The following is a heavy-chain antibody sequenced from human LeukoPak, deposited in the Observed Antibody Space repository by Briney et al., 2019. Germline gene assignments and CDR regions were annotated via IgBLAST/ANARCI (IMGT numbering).Heavy chain of an antibody. D-gene: IGHD4-23*01. CDR3: ARAGGHDYGGRGPFGFDP. CDR1: GGSISGHY. V-gene: IGHV4-59*11. Sequence: SETLSLTCTVSGGSISGHYWSWIRQPPGKGLEWIGYIYYSGSTNYNPSLKSRVTISVDTSKNQFSLKLSSVTAADTAVYYCARAGGHDYGGRGPFGFDPWGQGTLVTVSS. J-gene: IGHJ5*02. CDR2: IYYSGST.